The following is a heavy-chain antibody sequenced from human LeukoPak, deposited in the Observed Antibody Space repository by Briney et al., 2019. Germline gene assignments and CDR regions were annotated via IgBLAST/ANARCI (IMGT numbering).Heavy chain of an antibody. Sequence: PSETLSLTCTVSGGSISSYYWSWIRQPPGKGLEWIGYIYYSGSTNYNPSLKSRVTISVDTSKNQFSLKLSSVTAADTAVYYCARDLVNVDTAHDDAFDIWGQGTMVTVSS. V-gene: IGHV4-59*01. CDR2: IYYSGST. D-gene: IGHD5-18*01. CDR1: GGSISSYY. J-gene: IGHJ3*02. CDR3: ARDLVNVDTAHDDAFDI.